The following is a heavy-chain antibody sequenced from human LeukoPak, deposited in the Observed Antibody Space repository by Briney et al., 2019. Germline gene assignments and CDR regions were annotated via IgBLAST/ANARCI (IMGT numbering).Heavy chain of an antibody. V-gene: IGHV5-51*01. Sequence: PGESLKISCKGSGYSFSTYWIGWVRQKPGKGLEWMGIIYPGDSDTTYSPSFQGQVTIPADRSIATAYLQWSSLKASDTAIYYCARRAHHDAFDIWGQGTMVTVSS. CDR3: ARRAHHDAFDI. J-gene: IGHJ3*02. CDR2: IYPGDSDT. CDR1: GYSFSTYW.